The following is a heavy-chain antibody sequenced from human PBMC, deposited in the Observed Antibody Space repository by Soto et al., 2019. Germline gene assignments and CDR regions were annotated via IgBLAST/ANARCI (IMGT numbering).Heavy chain of an antibody. J-gene: IGHJ4*02. CDR2: ISGSGGDT. CDR1: GFTFSIYA. V-gene: IGHV3-23*01. Sequence: PGGSLRLSCAASGFTFSIYAMTWVRQAPGKGLEWVAAISGSGGDTYYADSVKGRFTISRDKSKNTLYLQMNSLRAEDTALYYCAKNGPVWFGESARRKFDYWGQGTLVTVSS. CDR3: AKNGPVWFGESARRKFDY. D-gene: IGHD3-10*01.